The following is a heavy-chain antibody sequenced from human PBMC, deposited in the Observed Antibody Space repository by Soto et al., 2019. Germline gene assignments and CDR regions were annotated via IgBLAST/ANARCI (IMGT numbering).Heavy chain of an antibody. CDR1: GYPFCSYA. V-gene: IGHV3-23*01. CDR3: AKHRHYYGSGSQDAFDI. J-gene: IGHJ3*02. Sequence: GGSMRLSCAASGYPFCSYAMSWVRQAPGKGLEWVSAISGSGGSTYYADSVKGRFTISRDNSKNTLYLQMNSLRAEDTAVYYCAKHRHYYGSGSQDAFDIWGQGTMVTVSS. D-gene: IGHD3-10*01. CDR2: ISGSGGST.